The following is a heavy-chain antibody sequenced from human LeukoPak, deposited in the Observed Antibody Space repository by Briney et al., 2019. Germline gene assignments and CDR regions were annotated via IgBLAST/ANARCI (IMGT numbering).Heavy chain of an antibody. D-gene: IGHD1-26*01. V-gene: IGHV4-39*07. J-gene: IGHJ5*02. CDR1: GGSISSSSYY. Sequence: SSETLSLTCTVSGGSISSSSYYWGWIRQPPGKGLEWIGSIYYSGSTYYNPSLKSRVTISVDTSKNQFSLKLSSVTAADTAVYYCATQVGARHYNWFDPWGQGTLVTVSS. CDR3: ATQVGARHYNWFDP. CDR2: IYYSGST.